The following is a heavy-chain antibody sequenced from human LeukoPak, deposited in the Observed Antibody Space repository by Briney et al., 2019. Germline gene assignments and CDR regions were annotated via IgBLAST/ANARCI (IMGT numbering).Heavy chain of an antibody. Sequence: GGSLRLSCAASGFTFSSYGMHWVRQAPGKGLEWVAVISYDGSSKYYADSVKGRFTISRDNSKNTLYLQMNSLRAEDTAVYYCAKDQQGFDYWGREPWSPSPQ. CDR1: GFTFSSYG. CDR2: ISYDGSSK. J-gene: IGHJ4*02. V-gene: IGHV3-30*18. D-gene: IGHD6-13*01. CDR3: AKDQQGFDY.